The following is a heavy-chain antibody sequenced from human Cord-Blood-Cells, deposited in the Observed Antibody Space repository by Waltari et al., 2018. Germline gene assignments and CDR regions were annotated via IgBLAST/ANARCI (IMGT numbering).Heavy chain of an antibody. Sequence: QVQLVQSGAEVKKPGSSVKVSCKASGGTFSSYAISWVRQAPGQGLEWMGGIIPIFGTANYAQKFQGRVTITADESTSTAYMELSSLRSEDTAVYYCARDVYCSSTSCYDAFDIWGQGTMVTVSS. CDR1: GGTFSSYA. J-gene: IGHJ3*02. D-gene: IGHD2-2*01. CDR2: IIPIFGTA. V-gene: IGHV1-69*01. CDR3: ARDVYCSSTSCYDAFDI.